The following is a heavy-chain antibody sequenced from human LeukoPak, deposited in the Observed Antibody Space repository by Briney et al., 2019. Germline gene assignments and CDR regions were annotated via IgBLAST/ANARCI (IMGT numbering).Heavy chain of an antibody. V-gene: IGHV3-30*18. D-gene: IGHD6-13*01. CDR3: AKEEATAAAGPIGY. CDR1: GFTITSKA. CDR2: VSFDDDYK. Sequence: PGGSLRLSCEASGFTITSKAMHWVRQAPGKGLEWVAIVSFDDDYKYYADSVKGRFTISRDNSKNTVYLQMNSLRAEDTAVYYCAKEEATAAAGPIGYWGQGTLVTVSS. J-gene: IGHJ4*02.